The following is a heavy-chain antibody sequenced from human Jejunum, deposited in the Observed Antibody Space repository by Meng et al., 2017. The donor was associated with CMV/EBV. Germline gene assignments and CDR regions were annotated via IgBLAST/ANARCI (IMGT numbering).Heavy chain of an antibody. D-gene: IGHD5-24*01. J-gene: IGHJ4*02. CDR1: GFPFNTDA. Sequence: GSLGLSCAASGFPFNTDAMGWVRQAPGKGLEWVSVIYAGGSSIYYTDSVKGRFTISRDDSKKTLYLQMSSLRVEDTAVYYCAKDQEIWGQGTLVTVSS. V-gene: IGHV3-23*03. CDR2: IYAGGSSI. CDR3: AKDQEI.